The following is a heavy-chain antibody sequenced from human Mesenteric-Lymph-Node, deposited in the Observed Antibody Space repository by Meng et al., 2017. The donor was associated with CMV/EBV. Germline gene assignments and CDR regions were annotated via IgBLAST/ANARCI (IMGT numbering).Heavy chain of an antibody. CDR3: AREDYGDYVRVFDY. D-gene: IGHD4-17*01. CDR1: GDSIISNHW. J-gene: IGHJ4*02. Sequence: VSGDSIISNHWWSWVRQTPGKGLEWIGEIYHTGSTNYNPSLKSRVTISVDKSKNQFSLKLTSVTAADTAVYYCAREDYGDYVRVFDYWGPGTLVTVSS. V-gene: IGHV4-4*02. CDR2: IYHTGST.